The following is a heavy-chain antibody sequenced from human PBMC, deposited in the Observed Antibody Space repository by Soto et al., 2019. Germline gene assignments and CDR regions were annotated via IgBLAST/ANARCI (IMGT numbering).Heavy chain of an antibody. Sequence: PGGSLRLSCAASGFTFSSYGMHWVRQAPGKGLEWVAVISYDGSNKYYADSVKGRFTISRDNSKNTLYLQMNSLRAEDTAVYYCAKGPLSIRPQDYYGMDVWGQGTTVTVSS. J-gene: IGHJ6*02. CDR2: ISYDGSNK. D-gene: IGHD3-3*01. CDR3: AKGPLSIRPQDYYGMDV. CDR1: GFTFSSYG. V-gene: IGHV3-30*18.